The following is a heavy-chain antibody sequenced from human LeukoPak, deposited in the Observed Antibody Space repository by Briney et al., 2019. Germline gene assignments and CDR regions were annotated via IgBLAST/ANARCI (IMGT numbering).Heavy chain of an antibody. V-gene: IGHV1-2*02. J-gene: IGHJ3*01. CDR2: INPNIGVT. Sequence: ASVKVSCKASGYTFTGYYMHWVRQAPGQGPEWMGWINPNIGVTNYAQKFQGRVTMTRDTSISTAYMELSRLRSDDTAIYYCARANWDAFDVWGRGTMVTVSS. D-gene: IGHD7-27*01. CDR1: GYTFTGYY. CDR3: ARANWDAFDV.